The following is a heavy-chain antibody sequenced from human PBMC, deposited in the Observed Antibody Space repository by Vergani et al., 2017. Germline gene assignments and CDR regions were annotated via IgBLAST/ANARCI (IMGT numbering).Heavy chain of an antibody. CDR2: IYTSGST. D-gene: IGHD3-3*01. Sequence: QVQLQESGPGLVTPSQTLSLTCTVSGGSISSGSYYWSWIRQPAGKGLEWIGRIYTSGSTNYNPSLKSRVTISVDTSKNQFSLKLSSVTAADTAVYYCARDKTYYDFWSGYYEDYYYYMDVWGKGTTVTVSS. CDR3: ARDKTYYDFWSGYYEDYYYYMDV. CDR1: GGSISSGSYY. J-gene: IGHJ6*03. V-gene: IGHV4-61*02.